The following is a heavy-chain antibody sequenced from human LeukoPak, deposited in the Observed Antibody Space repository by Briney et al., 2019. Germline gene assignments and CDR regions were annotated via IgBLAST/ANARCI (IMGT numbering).Heavy chain of an antibody. CDR1: GFTISDYW. J-gene: IGHJ6*03. V-gene: IGHV3-49*04. Sequence: SGGSLRLSCVVSGFTISDYWMSWVRQAPGKGLQWVGFIRSKGYGGTTEYVASVKGRFTISRDHSKSIAYLQMNSLKTEDTAVYYCTREGAHLRYYYHYMDVWGKGTTVTVSS. CDR2: IRSKGYGGTT. D-gene: IGHD1-26*01. CDR3: TREGAHLRYYYHYMDV.